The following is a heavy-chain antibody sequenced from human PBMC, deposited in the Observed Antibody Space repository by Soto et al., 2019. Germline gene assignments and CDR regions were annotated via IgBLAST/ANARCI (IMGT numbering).Heavy chain of an antibody. CDR2: ISSSGSTI. CDR3: ARDNVNPPFDY. CDR1: GFTFSDYY. V-gene: IGHV3-11*01. Sequence: GGSLRLSCGASGFTFSDYYMSWIRQAPGKGLGWVSYISSSGSTIYYADSVKGRFTISRDNAKNSLYLQMNSLRAEDTAVYYRARDNVNPPFDYWCQGTLVNVSS. J-gene: IGHJ4*01.